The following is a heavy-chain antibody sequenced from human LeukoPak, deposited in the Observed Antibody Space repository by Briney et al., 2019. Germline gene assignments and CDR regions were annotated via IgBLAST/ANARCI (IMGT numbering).Heavy chain of an antibody. CDR2: IYSGGST. CDR3: ARESYSYGSGSYRIYNWFDP. Sequence: GGSLRLSCAASGFTVSSNYMSWVRQAPGKGLEWVSVIYSGGSTYYADSVKGRFTISRDNSKNTLYLQMNSLRSEDMAVYYCARESYSYGSGSYRIYNWFDPWGQGTLVTVSS. D-gene: IGHD3-10*01. V-gene: IGHV3-53*05. CDR1: GFTVSSNY. J-gene: IGHJ5*02.